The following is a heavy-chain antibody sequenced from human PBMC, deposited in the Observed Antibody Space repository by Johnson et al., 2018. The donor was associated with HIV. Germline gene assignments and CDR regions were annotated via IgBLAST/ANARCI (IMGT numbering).Heavy chain of an antibody. D-gene: IGHD6-13*01. CDR2: ISYDGSNK. CDR1: GFTFSSYG. J-gene: IGHJ3*02. Sequence: QVQLVESGGGVVQPGRSLRLSCVASGFTFSSYGMHWVRQAPGKGLEWVAVISYDGSNKYYADSVKGRFTISRDNSNNTLFLQMNSLGAEDTAVYFCAKTGAAAGLKVVFDIWGQGSMVTVSS. V-gene: IGHV3-30*18. CDR3: AKTGAAAGLKVVFDI.